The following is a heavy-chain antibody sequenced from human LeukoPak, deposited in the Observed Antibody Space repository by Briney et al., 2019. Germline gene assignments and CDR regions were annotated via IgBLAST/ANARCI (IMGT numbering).Heavy chain of an antibody. CDR1: GYTFASYD. J-gene: IGHJ5*02. V-gene: IGHV1-8*03. Sequence: ASVKVSCKASGYTFASYDINWVRQATGQGLEWMGWMNPNSGNTGYAQKFQGRVTITRNTSMSTAYMELSSLRSEDTAVYYCARVRPRDYSSNWFDPWGQGTLVTVSS. CDR3: ARVRPRDYSSNWFDP. D-gene: IGHD4-11*01. CDR2: MNPNSGNT.